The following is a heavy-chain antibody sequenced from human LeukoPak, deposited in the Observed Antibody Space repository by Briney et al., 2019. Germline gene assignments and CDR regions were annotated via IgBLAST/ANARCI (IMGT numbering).Heavy chain of an antibody. J-gene: IGHJ4*02. Sequence: SETLSLTCTVSGGSISSSSYYWGWIRQPPGKGLEWIGSIYYSGSTYYNPSLKSRVTISVDTSKNQFSLKLSSVTAADTAVYYCARVLGLSSSWAYFDYWGQGTLVTVSS. CDR2: IYYSGST. D-gene: IGHD6-13*01. CDR3: ARVLGLSSSWAYFDY. V-gene: IGHV4-39*07. CDR1: GGSISSSSYY.